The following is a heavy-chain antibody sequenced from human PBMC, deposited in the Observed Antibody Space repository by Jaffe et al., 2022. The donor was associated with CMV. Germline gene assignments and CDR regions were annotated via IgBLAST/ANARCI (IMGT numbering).Heavy chain of an antibody. V-gene: IGHV3-15*01. Sequence: EVQLVESGGGLVKPGGSLRLSCAASGFTFSNAWMSWVRQAPGKGLEWVGRIKSKTDGGTTDYAAPVKGRFTISRDDSKNTLYLQMNSLKTEDTAVYYCTTGLPPRSCSSTSCYGYYYYYYMDVWGKGTTVTVSS. CDR3: TTGLPPRSCSSTSCYGYYYYYYMDV. CDR1: GFTFSNAW. CDR2: IKSKTDGGTT. J-gene: IGHJ6*03. D-gene: IGHD2-2*01.